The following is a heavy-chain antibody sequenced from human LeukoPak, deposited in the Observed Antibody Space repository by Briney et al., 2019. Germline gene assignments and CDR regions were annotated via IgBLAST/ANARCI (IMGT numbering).Heavy chain of an antibody. CDR1: GFTFTRYW. Sequence: PGGSLRLSCAASGFTFTRYWMTWVRQAPGMGLEWVANTGQDGSDKYYADSVKGRFTISRDNAKNSLYLQMNSLRAEDTAVYYCARSHQLPTRGSGMDVWGQGTTVTVSS. CDR2: TGQDGSDK. V-gene: IGHV3-7*03. CDR3: ARSHQLPTRGSGMDV. D-gene: IGHD2-2*01. J-gene: IGHJ6*02.